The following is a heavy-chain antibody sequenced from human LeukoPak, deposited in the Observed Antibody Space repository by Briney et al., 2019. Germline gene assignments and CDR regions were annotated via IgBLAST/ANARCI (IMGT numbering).Heavy chain of an antibody. CDR1: GFTFSTYF. D-gene: IGHD3-3*01. CDR2: IGTMSTYT. J-gene: IGHJ3*02. Sequence: GGSLRLSCEASGFTFSTYFMNWVRQAPGKGLEWVSSIGTMSTYTHYADSVKGRFTISRDNAKNSLYLEMNSLRAEDTAVYYCARDGPYSDSWSGPFPFDMWGQGTMVTVSS. V-gene: IGHV3-21*01. CDR3: ARDGPYSDSWSGPFPFDM.